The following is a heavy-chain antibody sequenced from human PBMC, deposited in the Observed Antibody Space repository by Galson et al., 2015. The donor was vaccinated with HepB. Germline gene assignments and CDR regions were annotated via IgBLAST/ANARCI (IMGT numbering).Heavy chain of an antibody. CDR2: INHSGST. D-gene: IGHD1-26*01. V-gene: IGHV4-34*01. CDR1: GGSFSGYY. CDR3: ARRWELTQEIDY. Sequence: EPLFLSCAVYGGSFSGYYWCWIRQPPGKVLEWIGEINHSGSTNYSPSLKSRVTISVDTSKNQFSLKLSSVTAADTAVYYCARRWELTQEIDYWGQGTLVTVSS. J-gene: IGHJ4*02.